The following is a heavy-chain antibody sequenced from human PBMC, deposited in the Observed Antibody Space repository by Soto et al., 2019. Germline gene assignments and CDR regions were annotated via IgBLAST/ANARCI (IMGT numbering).Heavy chain of an antibody. Sequence: SVKVSCKASGFTFTSSAMQWVRQARGQRLEWIGWIVVGSGNTNYAQKFQERVTITRDMSTSTAYMELSSLRSEDTAVYYCAAGEGATLSPRYYYYGMDVWGQGATVTSP. D-gene: IGHD1-26*01. V-gene: IGHV1-58*02. CDR1: GFTFTSSA. CDR3: AAGEGATLSPRYYYYGMDV. CDR2: IVVGSGNT. J-gene: IGHJ6*02.